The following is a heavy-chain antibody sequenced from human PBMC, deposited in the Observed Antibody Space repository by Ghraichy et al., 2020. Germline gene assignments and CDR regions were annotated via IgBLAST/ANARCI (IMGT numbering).Heavy chain of an antibody. CDR2: IYYSGST. Sequence: SETLSLTCTVSGGSISSSSYYWGWIRQPPGKGLEWIGSIYYSGSTYYNPSLKSRVTISVDTSKNQFSLKLSSVTAADTAVYYCHRSGWQQPHDAFDIWGQGTMVTVSS. CDR3: HRSGWQQPHDAFDI. V-gene: IGHV4-39*01. D-gene: IGHD6-19*01. CDR1: GGSISSSSYY. J-gene: IGHJ3*02.